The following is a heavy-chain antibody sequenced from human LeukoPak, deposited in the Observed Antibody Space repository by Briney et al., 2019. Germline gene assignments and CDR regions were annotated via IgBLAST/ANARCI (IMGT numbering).Heavy chain of an antibody. CDR1: GITLSNYG. CDR3: AKRGVVIRVILVGFHKEAYYFDS. CDR2: ISDSGGST. D-gene: IGHD3-22*01. V-gene: IGHV3-23*01. J-gene: IGHJ4*02. Sequence: GGSLRLSCAVSGITLSNYGMSWVRQAPGKGLEWVAGISDSGGSTNYADSVKGRFTISRDNPKNTLYLQMNSLRAEDTAVYFCAKRGVVIRVILVGFHKEAYYFDSWGQGALVTVSS.